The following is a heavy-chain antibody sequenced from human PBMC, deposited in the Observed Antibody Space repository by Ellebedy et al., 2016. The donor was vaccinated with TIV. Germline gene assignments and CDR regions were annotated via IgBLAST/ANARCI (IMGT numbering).Heavy chain of an antibody. D-gene: IGHD6-19*01. CDR1: GFTFSSYW. V-gene: IGHV3-7*03. Sequence: GGSLRLXXAASGFTFSSYWMSWVRQALGKGLEWVANINVDGSEKYYADSVKGRFTISRDNSKNALYLQLNNLRAEDTAVYYCAKGVSVAGPYFDYWGQGTLVTVSA. J-gene: IGHJ4*02. CDR3: AKGVSVAGPYFDY. CDR2: INVDGSEK.